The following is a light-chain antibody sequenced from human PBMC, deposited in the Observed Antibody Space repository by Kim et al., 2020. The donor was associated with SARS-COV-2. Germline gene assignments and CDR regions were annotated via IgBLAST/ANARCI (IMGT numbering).Light chain of an antibody. Sequence: QKVTISCSGSSSNIGNNYVSWYQQLPGTAPKLLIYDNNKRPSGIPDRFSGSKSGTSATLGITGLQTGDEADYYCGTWDSSLSDWVFGGGTQLTVL. CDR2: DNN. J-gene: IGLJ3*02. V-gene: IGLV1-51*01. CDR1: SSNIGNNY. CDR3: GTWDSSLSDWV.